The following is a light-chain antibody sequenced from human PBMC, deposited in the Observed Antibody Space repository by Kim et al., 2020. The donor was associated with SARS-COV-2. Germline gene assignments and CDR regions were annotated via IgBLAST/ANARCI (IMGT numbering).Light chain of an antibody. V-gene: IGKV1-5*01. Sequence: ASVGDRVTITCRASQSISSWLAWYQQKPGKAPKLLIYDASSMESGVPSRFSGSGSGTEFTLTISSLQPDDFETYYCQQYNSYSVTFGGGTKVDIK. J-gene: IGKJ4*01. CDR1: QSISSW. CDR2: DAS. CDR3: QQYNSYSVT.